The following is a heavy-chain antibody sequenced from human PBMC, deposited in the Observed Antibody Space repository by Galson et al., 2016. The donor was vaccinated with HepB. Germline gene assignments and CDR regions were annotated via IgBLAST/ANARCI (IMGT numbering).Heavy chain of an antibody. V-gene: IGHV3-21*01. Sequence: SLRLSCAASGFTFRSYSMNWVRQAPGKGLEWVSYISTSSSSIYYADSLKGRFTISRDNAENSVYLEMNSLRAEDTAVYYCARDTHYDFWSGARGDPRSYGMDVWGQGTTVTVSS. CDR2: ISTSSSSI. J-gene: IGHJ6*02. D-gene: IGHD3-3*01. CDR3: ARDTHYDFWSGARGDPRSYGMDV. CDR1: GFTFRSYS.